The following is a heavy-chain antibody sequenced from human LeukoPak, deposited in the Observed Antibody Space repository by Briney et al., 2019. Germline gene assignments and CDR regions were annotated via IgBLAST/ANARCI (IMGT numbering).Heavy chain of an antibody. CDR1: GFTFDDYA. CDR3: ARRVGAVAGRSYYYMDV. D-gene: IGHD6-19*01. V-gene: IGHV3-43D*03. CDR2: ISWDGGRI. J-gene: IGHJ6*03. Sequence: GGSLRLSCAASGFTFDDYAMHWVRQAPGKGLEWVSLISWDGGRIYYADSVKGRFTISRDNAKNSLYLQMNSLRAEDTALYYCARRVGAVAGRSYYYMDVWGKGTTVTVSS.